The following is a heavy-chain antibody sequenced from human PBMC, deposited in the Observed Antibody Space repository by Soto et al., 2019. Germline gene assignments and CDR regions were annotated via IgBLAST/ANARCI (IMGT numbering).Heavy chain of an antibody. CDR1: GYSISTYR. V-gene: IGHV3-7*01. CDR3: AALDTAMVKTAGY. D-gene: IGHD5-18*01. J-gene: IGHJ4*02. Sequence: PWGSLRLSCAASGYSISTYRRSWVRQAPGKGLEWVANVKQDGSEEYYVDSVKGRFTISRDNAKNSLYLQMNSLRAEDTAVYYCAALDTAMVKTAGYWGQGTLVTVSS. CDR2: VKQDGSEE.